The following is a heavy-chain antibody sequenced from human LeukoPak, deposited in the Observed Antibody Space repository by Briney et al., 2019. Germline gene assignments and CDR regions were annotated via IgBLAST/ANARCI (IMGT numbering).Heavy chain of an antibody. CDR1: GGSFSGYY. CDR2: INHSGRT. J-gene: IGHJ5*02. Sequence: SETLSLTCAVYGGSFSGYYWSWIRQPPGKGLEWIGEINHSGRTNYNPSLKSRVTISVDTSKNQFSLKLSSVTAADTAVYYCARGSTDIVVVPAAVGWFDPWGQGTLVTVSS. V-gene: IGHV4-34*01. CDR3: ARGSTDIVVVPAAVGWFDP. D-gene: IGHD2-2*01.